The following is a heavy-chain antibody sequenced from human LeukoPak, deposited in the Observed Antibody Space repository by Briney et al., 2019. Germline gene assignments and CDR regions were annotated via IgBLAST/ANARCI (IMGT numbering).Heavy chain of an antibody. CDR2: IYYSGST. Sequence: SETLSLTCSVSGGSISSSSHYWGWIRQPPGKGLEWIGIIYYSGSTYYNPSLKSRVTISVDTSKNQFSLKLSSVTAADTAVYYCARQGYGDYGGNYYGMDVWGQGTTVTVSS. CDR1: GGSISSSSHY. CDR3: ARQGYGDYGGNYYGMDV. V-gene: IGHV4-39*01. D-gene: IGHD4-17*01. J-gene: IGHJ6*02.